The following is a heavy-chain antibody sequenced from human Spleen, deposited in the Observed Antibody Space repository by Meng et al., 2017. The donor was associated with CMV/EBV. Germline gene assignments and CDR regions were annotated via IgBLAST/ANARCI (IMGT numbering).Heavy chain of an antibody. J-gene: IGHJ3*02. Sequence: SETLSLTCTVSGGSISSSSYYWGWIRQPPGKGLEWIASIYYSGSTTYNPSLKSRVTILVDTSKNQFSLKLSSVTAADTAVYYCASHTYDLWSGYYDEAFDIWGQGTMVTVSS. CDR2: IYYSGST. V-gene: IGHV4-39*07. CDR1: GGSISSSSYY. CDR3: ASHTYDLWSGYYDEAFDI. D-gene: IGHD3-3*01.